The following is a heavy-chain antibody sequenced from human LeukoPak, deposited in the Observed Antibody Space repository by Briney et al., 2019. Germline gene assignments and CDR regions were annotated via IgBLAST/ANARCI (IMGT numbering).Heavy chain of an antibody. J-gene: IGHJ4*02. CDR1: GGSISSYY. V-gene: IGHV4-59*01. CDR2: IYYSGST. CDR3: ARVGVYGDIDY. Sequence: PSETLSLTCTVSGGSISSYYWSWIRQPPGKGLEWIGYIYYSGSTNYNPSLKSRVTLSVDTSKNQFSLKLSSVTAADTAVYYCARVGVYGDIDYWGQGTLVTVSS. D-gene: IGHD4-17*01.